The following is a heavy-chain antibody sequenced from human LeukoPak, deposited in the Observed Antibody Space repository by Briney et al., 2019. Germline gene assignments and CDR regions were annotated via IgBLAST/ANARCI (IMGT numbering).Heavy chain of an antibody. V-gene: IGHV3-66*01. Sequence: GGSLRLSCAASGFTVSSNYMSWVRQAPGKGLEWVSVIYSCGSTYYADSVKGRFTISRDNSKNTLYLQMNSLRAEDTAVYYCARTSFDWLCPRDDAFDIWGQGTMVTVSS. CDR3: ARTSFDWLCPRDDAFDI. CDR2: IYSCGST. J-gene: IGHJ3*02. D-gene: IGHD3-9*01. CDR1: GFTVSSNY.